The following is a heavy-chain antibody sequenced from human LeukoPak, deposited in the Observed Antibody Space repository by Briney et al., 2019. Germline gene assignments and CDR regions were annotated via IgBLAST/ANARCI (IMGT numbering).Heavy chain of an antibody. V-gene: IGHV5-51*01. J-gene: IGHJ4*02. CDR1: GSRFTSYW. Sequence: GESLQISSLGSGSRFTSYWIGWVRQVPGKGLEWMGIIYPHDSDTRYDPSFQGQVAFSADKSISTAYLQWNSLEASDAAIYYCARHAASLDYWGQGTPVTVSS. D-gene: IGHD6-25*01. CDR3: ARHAASLDY. CDR2: IYPHDSDT.